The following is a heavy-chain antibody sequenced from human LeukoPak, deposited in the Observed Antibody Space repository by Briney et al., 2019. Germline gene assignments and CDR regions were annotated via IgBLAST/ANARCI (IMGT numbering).Heavy chain of an antibody. J-gene: IGHJ3*02. CDR1: GGTFSSYA. V-gene: IGHV1-69*04. CDR2: IIPILGIA. Sequence: SVKVSCKASGGTFSSYAISWVRQAPGQGLEWMGRIIPILGIANYAQKFQGRVTITADKSTSTAYMELSSLRSEDTAVYYCARARYDSSGYDAFDIWAKGQWSPSLQ. D-gene: IGHD3-22*01. CDR3: ARARYDSSGYDAFDI.